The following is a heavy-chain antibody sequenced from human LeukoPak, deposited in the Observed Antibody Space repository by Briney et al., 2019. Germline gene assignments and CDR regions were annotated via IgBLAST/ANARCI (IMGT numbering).Heavy chain of an antibody. CDR2: IKQDGSEK. CDR1: GFTFSGYW. Sequence: PGGSLRLSCAASGFTFSGYWMSWVRQAPGKGLEWVANIKQDGSEKYYVDSVKGRFTISRDNAKNSLHLQMNSLRAEDTAVYYCARATYYFDYWGQGTLVTVSS. CDR3: ARATYYFDY. V-gene: IGHV3-7*04. J-gene: IGHJ4*02.